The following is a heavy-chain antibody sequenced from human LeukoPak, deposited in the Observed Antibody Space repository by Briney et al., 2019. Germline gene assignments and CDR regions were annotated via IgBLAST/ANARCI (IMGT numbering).Heavy chain of an antibody. J-gene: IGHJ4*02. CDR1: GGSISSYY. V-gene: IGHV4-59*01. D-gene: IGHD3-22*01. Sequence: SETLSLTCTVSGGSISSYYWSWIRQPPGKGLEWIGYIYYSGSTNYNPSLKSLVTISVDTSKNQFSLKLSSVTAADTAVYYCARHLNYYDSSGYYRGDLYYFDYWGQGTLVTVSS. CDR3: ARHLNYYDSSGYYRGDLYYFDY. CDR2: IYYSGST.